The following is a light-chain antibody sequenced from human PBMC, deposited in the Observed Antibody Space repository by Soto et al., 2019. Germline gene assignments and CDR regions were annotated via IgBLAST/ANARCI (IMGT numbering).Light chain of an antibody. J-gene: IGLJ1*01. CDR3: LVWDDNLDGFV. CDR1: SSNIGDYS. CDR2: SNN. V-gene: IGLV1-44*01. Sequence: QSVLTQPPSASGTPGQRVTIFCSGSSSNIGDYSVNWYQQLPGTAPKLLIYSNNQRAPGVPDRISGSKSGTSASLAISGLQSEDEADYYCLVWDDNLDGFVFGTGTKLTVL.